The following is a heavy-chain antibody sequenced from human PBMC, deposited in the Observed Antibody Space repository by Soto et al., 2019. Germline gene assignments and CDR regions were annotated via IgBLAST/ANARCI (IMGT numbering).Heavy chain of an antibody. Sequence: EVQLLESGGRLVQPWGSLRLSCAVSGFSFGTYTVNWVRQAPGTGLEWVSGLSDSVGTTHYAYSVKGRFTISRDKSKNTLYLQINNLRAEDTAVYYCAKHLIGGRLHSPFDLWGQGTQVSVSS. J-gene: IGHJ4*02. V-gene: IGHV3-23*01. D-gene: IGHD3-3*02. CDR1: GFSFGTYT. CDR2: LSDSVGTT. CDR3: AKHLIGGRLHSPFDL.